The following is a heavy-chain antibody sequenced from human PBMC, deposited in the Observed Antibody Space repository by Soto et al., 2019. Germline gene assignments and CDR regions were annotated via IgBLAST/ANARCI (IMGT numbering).Heavy chain of an antibody. CDR2: IYSTDNT. CDR1: GGSVSSNSYS. V-gene: IGHV4-39*07. Sequence: SETLSLTCTVSGGSVSSNSYSWGWIRQSPGKGLEWIGTIYSTDNTYCNPSLLSRVTISVDTSMNQFSLKLRSVTAADTAVYYCARGRHILTGYYNAYYYNGMDVWGQGTTVTVSS. D-gene: IGHD3-9*01. CDR3: ARGRHILTGYYNAYYYNGMDV. J-gene: IGHJ6*02.